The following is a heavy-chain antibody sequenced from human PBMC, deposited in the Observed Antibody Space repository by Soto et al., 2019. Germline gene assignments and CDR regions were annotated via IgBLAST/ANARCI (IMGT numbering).Heavy chain of an antibody. CDR1: GGTSVDLG. V-gene: IGHV3-23*01. Sequence: RHRWGAAGGTSVDLGITRVRQEQGKGLEWVSSISDDGDSTYYADSVKGRFTISRDNSKNTLFLQMSSLGAEDTAVYYCAKSLSTAAKYGLDSWGPGIPVTVS. J-gene: IGHJ6*02. D-gene: IGHD6-25*01. CDR2: ISDDGDST. CDR3: AKSLSTAAKYGLDS.